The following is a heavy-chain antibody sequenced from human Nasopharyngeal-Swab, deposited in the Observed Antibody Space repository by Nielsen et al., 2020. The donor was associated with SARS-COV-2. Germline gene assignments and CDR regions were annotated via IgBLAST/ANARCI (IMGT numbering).Heavy chain of an antibody. CDR2: IYYSGST. V-gene: IGHV4-39*01. Sequence: GSLRLSCTVSGGSISSSSYYWGWIRQPPGKGLEWIGSIYYSGSTYYNPSLKSRVTISVDTSKNQFSLKLSSVTAADTAVYYCARGLWSGSPFDYWGQGTLVTVSS. D-gene: IGHD3-3*01. CDR3: ARGLWSGSPFDY. CDR1: GGSISSSSYY. J-gene: IGHJ4*02.